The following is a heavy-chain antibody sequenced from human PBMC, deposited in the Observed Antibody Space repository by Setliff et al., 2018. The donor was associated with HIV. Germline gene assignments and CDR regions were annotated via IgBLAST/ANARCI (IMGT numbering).Heavy chain of an antibody. Sequence: PSETLSLTCTVSGGSISSHYWSWIRQPPGKGLEWIGYIYNSRSTNYHPSLKSRLTISADTSENQLSLKLSSLTAADTAVYYCARIEGYAYGSNWFDPWGQGTLVTVSS. CDR2: IYNSRST. D-gene: IGHD3-16*01. J-gene: IGHJ5*02. CDR3: ARIEGYAYGSNWFDP. V-gene: IGHV4-59*11. CDR1: GGSISSHY.